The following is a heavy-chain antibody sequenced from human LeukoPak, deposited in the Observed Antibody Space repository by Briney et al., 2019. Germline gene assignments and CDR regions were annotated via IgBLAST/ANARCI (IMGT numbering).Heavy chain of an antibody. J-gene: IGHJ4*02. CDR1: GFTFDDYA. V-gene: IGHV3-9*01. CDR2: ISWNSGSI. Sequence: QSGGSLRLSCAASGFTFDDYAIHWVRQAPGKGLEWVSGISWNSGSIGYADSVRGRFTISRDNAKNSLYLQMNSLRAEDTALYYCAKAPGYQLLSFDYFDYWGQGTLVTVSP. D-gene: IGHD2-2*01. CDR3: AKAPGYQLLSFDYFDY.